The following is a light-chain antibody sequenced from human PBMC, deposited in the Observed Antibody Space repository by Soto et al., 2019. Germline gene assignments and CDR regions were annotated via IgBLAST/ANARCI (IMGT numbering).Light chain of an antibody. J-gene: IGLJ1*01. Sequence: QSVLTQPPSVSEAPRQRVTISCSGSSSNIGNNGVNWYQQLPGKAPKLLIYYDDLKPSGVSDRFSGSKPGTSASLAISGLQSEDEADYYCATWDDSLNGYVFGIGTKVTVL. V-gene: IGLV1-36*01. CDR3: ATWDDSLNGYV. CDR2: YDD. CDR1: SSNIGNNG.